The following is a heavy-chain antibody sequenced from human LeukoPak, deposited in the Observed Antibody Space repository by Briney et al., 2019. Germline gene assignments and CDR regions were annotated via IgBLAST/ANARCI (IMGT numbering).Heavy chain of an antibody. V-gene: IGHV1-46*01. CDR3: AREFMTTIHLDY. D-gene: IGHD3-16*01. CDR2: INPSGGST. Sequence: GASVKVSCKASGYTFTSYYMHWVRQAPGQGLEWMGIINPSGGSTSYAQKFRGRVTMTRDMSTSTVYMELSSLRSEDTAVYYCAREFMTTIHLDYWGQGTLVTVSS. CDR1: GYTFTSYY. J-gene: IGHJ4*02.